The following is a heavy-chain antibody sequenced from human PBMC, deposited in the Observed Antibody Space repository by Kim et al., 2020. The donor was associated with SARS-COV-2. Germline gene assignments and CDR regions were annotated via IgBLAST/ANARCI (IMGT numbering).Heavy chain of an antibody. Sequence: SETLSLTCTVSGGSISSSSYYWGWIRQPPGKGLEWIGSIYYSGSTYYNPSLKSRVTISVDTSKNQFSLKLSSVTAADTAVYYCARPGAVAGRSSYYGMDVWGQGTTVTVSS. CDR2: IYYSGST. J-gene: IGHJ6*02. V-gene: IGHV4-39*01. D-gene: IGHD6-19*01. CDR3: ARPGAVAGRSSYYGMDV. CDR1: GGSISSSSYY.